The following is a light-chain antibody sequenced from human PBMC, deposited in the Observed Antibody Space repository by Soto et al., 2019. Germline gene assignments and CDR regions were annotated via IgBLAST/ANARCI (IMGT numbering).Light chain of an antibody. Sequence: EIVLTQSPGTLSLSPGERATLSCRASQSVSSSYLAWYQQKPGQAPRLLIYASSSRATGIPDRLSGSGSGTDFTLTISRLEPEDFAVYYCQQYGSSYTFGQGTKLEIK. CDR1: QSVSSSY. CDR2: ASS. V-gene: IGKV3-20*01. CDR3: QQYGSSYT. J-gene: IGKJ2*01.